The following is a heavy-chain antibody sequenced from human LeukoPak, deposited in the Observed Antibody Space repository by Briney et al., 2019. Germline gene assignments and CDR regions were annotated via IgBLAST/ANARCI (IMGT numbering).Heavy chain of an antibody. Sequence: GGSLRLSCAASGFTFSSYSMNWVRQAPGKGLEWVSYISSSSSTIYYADSVKGRFTISRDNAKNSLYLQMNSLRAEDTAVYYCAKDGLQFSEWLPPLGYWGQGTLVTVSS. CDR1: GFTFSSYS. CDR3: AKDGLQFSEWLPPLGY. D-gene: IGHD3-3*01. J-gene: IGHJ4*02. V-gene: IGHV3-48*01. CDR2: ISSSSSTI.